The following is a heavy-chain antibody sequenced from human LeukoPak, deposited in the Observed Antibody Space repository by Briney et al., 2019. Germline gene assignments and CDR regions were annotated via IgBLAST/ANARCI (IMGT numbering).Heavy chain of an antibody. D-gene: IGHD6-19*01. Sequence: PGRSQRLSCAASGFTFSSYAMHWVRQAPGKGLEWVAVISYDGSNKYYADSVKGRFTISRDNSKNTLYLQMNSLRAEDTAVYYCARGVHSSGWYTVDYFDYWGQGTLVTASS. CDR3: ARGVHSSGWYTVDYFDY. CDR1: GFTFSSYA. J-gene: IGHJ4*02. V-gene: IGHV3-30-3*01. CDR2: ISYDGSNK.